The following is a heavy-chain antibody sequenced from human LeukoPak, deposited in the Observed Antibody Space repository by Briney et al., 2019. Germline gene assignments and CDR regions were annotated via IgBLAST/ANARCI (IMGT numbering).Heavy chain of an antibody. J-gene: IGHJ4*02. D-gene: IGHD3-22*01. V-gene: IGHV3-48*01. CDR3: AKDRSRGYYDSSGYYLDY. CDR2: ISSSSSTI. CDR1: GFTFSSYS. Sequence: GGSLRLSCAASGFTFSSYSMNWVRQAPGKGLEWVSYISSSSSTIYYADSVKGRFTISRDNSKNTLYLQMNSLRAEDTAVYYCAKDRSRGYYDSSGYYLDYWGQGTLVTVSS.